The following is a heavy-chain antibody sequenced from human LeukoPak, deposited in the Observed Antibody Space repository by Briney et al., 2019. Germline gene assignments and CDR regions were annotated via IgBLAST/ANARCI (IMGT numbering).Heavy chain of an antibody. D-gene: IGHD6-19*01. CDR3: AKGQWLTPVDY. CDR1: GFTFSSYA. V-gene: IGHV3-23*01. CDR2: ISGSGFST. Sequence: GGSLTRSCAASGFTFSSYAMNWVRQAPGRGLEWVSGISGSGFSTSYADSVKGRFTISRDNSKNTLYLQMNSLRADDTAVYYCAKGQWLTPVDYWGQGTLVTLSS. J-gene: IGHJ4*02.